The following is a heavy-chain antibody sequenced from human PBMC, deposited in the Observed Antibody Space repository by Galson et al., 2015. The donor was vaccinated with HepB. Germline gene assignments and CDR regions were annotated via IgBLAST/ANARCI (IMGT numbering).Heavy chain of an antibody. CDR3: ARGRPGTFTVLGN. CDR1: GFTFSGHW. V-gene: IGHV3-74*01. D-gene: IGHD1-1*01. Sequence: SLRLSCAASGFTFSGHWMHWVRQAPGKGLIWASRINSDGSSSSYADYVKGRFTISRDDAQNTLYLQLNSLRAEDTAIYYCARGRPGTFTVLGNWGQGTLVTVSS. J-gene: IGHJ4*02. CDR2: INSDGSSS.